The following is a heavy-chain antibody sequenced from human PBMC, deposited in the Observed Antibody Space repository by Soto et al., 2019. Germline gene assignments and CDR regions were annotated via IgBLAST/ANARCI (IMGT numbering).Heavy chain of an antibody. D-gene: IGHD4-17*01. Sequence: PGGSLRLSCAASGFTFETYGMGWVRQAPGKGLEWVSGISDSGRTTYSADSAKGRFTISRDNSKNTLYLQMNSLRTEDTAVYYCARGGGPFMNSVTNPFDYWGQGTLVTVSS. CDR3: ARGGGPFMNSVTNPFDY. CDR2: ISDSGRTT. CDR1: GFTFETYG. J-gene: IGHJ4*02. V-gene: IGHV3-23*01.